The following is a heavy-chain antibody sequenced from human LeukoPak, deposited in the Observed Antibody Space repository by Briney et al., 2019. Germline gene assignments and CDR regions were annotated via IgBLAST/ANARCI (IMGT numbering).Heavy chain of an antibody. J-gene: IGHJ5*02. CDR2: ISGSGGST. Sequence: GGSLRLSXAASGFTFSSYAMSWVRQAPGKGLEWVSAISGSGGSTDYADSVKGRFTISRDNSKNTLYLQMNSLRAEDTAVYYCAKTPYYYDSSGFDPWGQGTLVTVSS. CDR1: GFTFSSYA. D-gene: IGHD3-22*01. V-gene: IGHV3-23*01. CDR3: AKTPYYYDSSGFDP.